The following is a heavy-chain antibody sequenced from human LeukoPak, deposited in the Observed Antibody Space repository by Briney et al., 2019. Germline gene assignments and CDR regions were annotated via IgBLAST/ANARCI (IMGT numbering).Heavy chain of an antibody. J-gene: IGHJ6*03. CDR3: AKDTYCGGDCYSIPIYYYYYMDV. V-gene: IGHV3-30*02. D-gene: IGHD2-21*02. Sequence: PGGSLRLSCAASGFIFSSYSMNWVRQAPGKGLEWVAFIRYEGSNKYYADSVKGRFTISRDNSKNTLYLQMNSLRAEDTAVYYCAKDTYCGGDCYSIPIYYYYYMDVWGKGTTVTISS. CDR1: GFIFSSYS. CDR2: IRYEGSNK.